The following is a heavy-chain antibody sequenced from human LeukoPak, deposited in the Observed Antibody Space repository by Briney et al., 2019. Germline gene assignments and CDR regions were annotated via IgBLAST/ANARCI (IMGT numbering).Heavy chain of an antibody. V-gene: IGHV1-18*01. CDR3: ARVYSNSHEPDY. CDR2: ISAYNGNT. Sequence: ASEKVSCKASGYTFTNYGFSWLRQPPGQGPEWMGWISAYNGNTNYAPKFQGRVTLTTDTSTTTAYMELTTLRSDDTAVYYCARVYSNSHEPDYWGQGTLVTVSS. J-gene: IGHJ4*02. D-gene: IGHD6-13*01. CDR1: GYTFTNYG.